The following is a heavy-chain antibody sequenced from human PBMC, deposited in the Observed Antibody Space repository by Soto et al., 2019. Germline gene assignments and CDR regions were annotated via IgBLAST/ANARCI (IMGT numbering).Heavy chain of an antibody. D-gene: IGHD2-2*01. J-gene: IGHJ4*02. V-gene: IGHV4-61*01. Sequence: PAETLSLTCTVSGGSVSSGSYYWSWIRQPPGKGLEWIGYIYYSGSTNYNPSLKSRVTISVDTSKNQSSLKLSSVTAADTAVYYCARDRVGYCSSTSCYHSDYWGQGTLVTVSS. CDR1: GGSVSSGSYY. CDR2: IYYSGST. CDR3: ARDRVGYCSSTSCYHSDY.